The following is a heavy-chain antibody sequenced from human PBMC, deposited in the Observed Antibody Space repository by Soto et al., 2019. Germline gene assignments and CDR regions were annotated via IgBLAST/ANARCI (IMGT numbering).Heavy chain of an antibody. CDR3: ARLDAHPPFFDH. CDR1: GGSISSGSYF. Sequence: QLQLQESGPRLVRPSETLSLTCSVSGGSISSGSYFWGWVRQSPGKGLEWIGSIHYTGNTYSNPSLKRRVTISLDTSKNQFSLKLSSVTAAATALWYCARLDAHPPFFDHWGQGTLVTVSS. J-gene: IGHJ4*02. CDR2: IHYTGNT. V-gene: IGHV4-39*01. D-gene: IGHD3-9*01.